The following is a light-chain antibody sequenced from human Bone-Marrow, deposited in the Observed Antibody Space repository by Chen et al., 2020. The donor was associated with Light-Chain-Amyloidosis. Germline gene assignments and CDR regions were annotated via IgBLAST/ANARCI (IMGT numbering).Light chain of an antibody. V-gene: IGLV2-14*01. CDR3: SSYTITNTLV. Sequence: QSALTQPASVSGSPGQSITISCTGTSSDVGGDNHFSWYQQHPDKAPKLMIYEVTNRPSWVPDRFSGSKSANTASLTISGLQTEDEADYFCSSYTITNTLVFGSGTRVTVL. CDR1: SSDVGGDNH. CDR2: EVT. J-gene: IGLJ1*01.